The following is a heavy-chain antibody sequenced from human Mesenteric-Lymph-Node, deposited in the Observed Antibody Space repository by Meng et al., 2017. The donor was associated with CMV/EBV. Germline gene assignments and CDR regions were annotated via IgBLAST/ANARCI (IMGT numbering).Heavy chain of an antibody. D-gene: IGHD3-10*01. CDR1: GFTFSSYW. Sequence: GVLKISCAASGFTFSSYWMSWVRQAPGKGLEWVANIKQDGSEKYYVDSVKGRFTISRDNSKNTLYLQMNSLRVEDTAVYYCVRDPVSDYHGSGSYPDYWGQGTLVTVSS. V-gene: IGHV3-7*01. CDR2: IKQDGSEK. J-gene: IGHJ4*02. CDR3: VRDPVSDYHGSGSYPDY.